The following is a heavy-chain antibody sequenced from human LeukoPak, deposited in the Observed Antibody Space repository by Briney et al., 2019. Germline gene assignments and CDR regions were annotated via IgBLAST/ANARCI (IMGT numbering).Heavy chain of an antibody. CDR3: ANDSGSYFGY. V-gene: IGHV3-21*01. Sequence: GGSLRLSCAASGFTFSSYSMNWVRQAPGKVLEWVSSISSSSSYIYYADSVKGRFTISRDNAKNSLYLQMNSLRAEDTAVYYCANDSGSYFGYWGQGTLVTVSS. J-gene: IGHJ4*02. CDR2: ISSSSSYI. D-gene: IGHD1-26*01. CDR1: GFTFSSYS.